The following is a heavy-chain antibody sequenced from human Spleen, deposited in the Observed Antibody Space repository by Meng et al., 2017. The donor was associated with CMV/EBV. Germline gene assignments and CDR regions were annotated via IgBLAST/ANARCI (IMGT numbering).Heavy chain of an antibody. D-gene: IGHD2-2*01. CDR2: INSDGSST. J-gene: IGHJ4*02. V-gene: IGHV3-74*01. CDR3: ARDAIVVVPAAPHPPDY. Sequence: GESLKISCAASGFTFSSYSMNWVRQAPGKGLVWVSRINSDGSSTSYADSVKGRFTISRDNAKNTLYVQMNSLRAEDTAVYYCARDAIVVVPAAPHPPDYWGQGTLVTVSS. CDR1: GFTFSSYS.